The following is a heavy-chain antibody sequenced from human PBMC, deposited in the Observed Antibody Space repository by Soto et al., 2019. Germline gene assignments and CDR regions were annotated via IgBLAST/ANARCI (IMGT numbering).Heavy chain of an antibody. J-gene: IGHJ6*02. V-gene: IGHV1-3*01. CDR2: INAGNGNT. CDR1: GYTFTSYA. Sequence: QVQLVQSGAEVKKPGASVKVSCKASGYTFTSYAMHWVRQAPGQRLEWMGWINAGNGNTKYSQKFQGGVTITRDTSASRAYMELSSLRSEDTAVYYCARRIRYGSGGDYYYGMDVWGQGTTVTVSS. D-gene: IGHD3-10*01. CDR3: ARRIRYGSGGDYYYGMDV.